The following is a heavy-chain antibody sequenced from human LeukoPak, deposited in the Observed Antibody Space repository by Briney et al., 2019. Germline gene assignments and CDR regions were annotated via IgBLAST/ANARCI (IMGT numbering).Heavy chain of an antibody. Sequence: SETLSLTCTVSGGSIGSDYWTWIRQPPGKGLEYIGYIYYTGGTNYNPSLKSRVTISVDTSKNQFSLKLSSVTAADTAVYYCARATVADYYFDYWGQGTLVTVSS. V-gene: IGHV4-59*01. CDR2: IYYTGGT. CDR1: GGSIGSDY. J-gene: IGHJ4*02. CDR3: ARATVADYYFDY. D-gene: IGHD2-15*01.